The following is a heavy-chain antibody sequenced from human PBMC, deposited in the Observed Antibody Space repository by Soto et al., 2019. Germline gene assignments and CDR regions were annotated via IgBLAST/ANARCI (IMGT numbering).Heavy chain of an antibody. CDR3: LRGNMREMATILRDKWFAH. CDR1: GGTFNNHA. J-gene: IGHJ5*02. V-gene: IGHV1-69*01. Sequence: QVQLVQSGAEVKKPGYSVKVSCKASGGTFNNHAINWVRHAPGQGLEWMGGIIPSFGTSNYAQKFQVRFRITADASSRKAYMELSSLRSEDTAVYYLLRGNMREMATILRDKWFAHWGQGTLVTVSS. CDR2: IIPSFGTS. D-gene: IGHD5-12*01.